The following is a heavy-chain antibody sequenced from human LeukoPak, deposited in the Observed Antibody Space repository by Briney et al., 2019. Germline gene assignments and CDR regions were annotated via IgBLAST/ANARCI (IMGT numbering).Heavy chain of an antibody. V-gene: IGHV3-66*01. CDR1: GFTVSSNY. Sequence: GSLRLSCAASGFTVSSNYMSWVRQAPGKGLEWVSVIYSGGSTYYADSVKGRFTISRDNSKNTLYLQMNSLRAEDTAVYYCARGPDCGGDCHLDYWGQGTLVTVSS. J-gene: IGHJ4*02. D-gene: IGHD2-21*02. CDR3: ARGPDCGGDCHLDY. CDR2: IYSGGST.